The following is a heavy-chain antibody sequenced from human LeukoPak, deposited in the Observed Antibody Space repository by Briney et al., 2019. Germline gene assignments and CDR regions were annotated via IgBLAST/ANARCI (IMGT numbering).Heavy chain of an antibody. J-gene: IGHJ6*02. V-gene: IGHV4-39*07. CDR3: AIRTYDYAFYYGMDV. CDR1: GGSISSSSYY. CDR2: IYYSGST. D-gene: IGHD2-2*01. Sequence: SETLSLTCTVSGGSISSSSYYWGWIRQPPGKGLEWIESIYYSGSTYYNPSLKSRVTMSVDTSKNQFSLKLSSVTAAGTAVYYCAIRTYDYAFYYGMDVWGQGTTVTVSS.